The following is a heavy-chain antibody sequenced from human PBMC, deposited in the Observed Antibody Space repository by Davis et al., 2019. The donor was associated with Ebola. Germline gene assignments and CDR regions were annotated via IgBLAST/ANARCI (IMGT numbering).Heavy chain of an antibody. J-gene: IGHJ6*02. CDR1: GFTFRSYA. Sequence: GESLKISCAASGFTFRSYAMSWIRQAPGKGLEWVSYISSSGSTIYYADSVKGRFTISRDNAKKSLYLQMKSLRAEDTAVYYCARGLRSSSGWFYYYYYGMDVWGQGTTVTVSS. CDR2: ISSSGSTI. V-gene: IGHV3-11*01. CDR3: ARGLRSSSGWFYYYYYGMDV. D-gene: IGHD6-19*01.